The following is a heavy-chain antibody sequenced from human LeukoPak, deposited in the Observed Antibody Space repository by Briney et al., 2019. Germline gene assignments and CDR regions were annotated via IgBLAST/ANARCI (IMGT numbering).Heavy chain of an antibody. CDR2: ISSRSITI. CDR1: GFTFSDYY. CDR3: ARLKAGF. Sequence: GGSLRLSCAASGFTFSDYYMSWIRRAPGKGLEWVAYISSRSITIHYADSVRGRFTISRDNAKRSVYLQMNSLGAEDTAIYYCARLKAGFWGQGTLVTVSS. V-gene: IGHV3-11*01. J-gene: IGHJ4*02.